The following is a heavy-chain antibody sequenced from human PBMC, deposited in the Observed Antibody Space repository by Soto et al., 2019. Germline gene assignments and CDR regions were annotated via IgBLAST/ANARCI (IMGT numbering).Heavy chain of an antibody. V-gene: IGHV4-31*03. J-gene: IGHJ1*01. Sequence: SETLSLTCTVSGGSISSGGYYWSWIRQHPGKGLEWIGYIYYSGSTYYNPSLKSRVTISVDTSKNQFSLKLSSVTAADTAVYYCARAVIAAAALSEYFQHWGQGTLVTVSS. CDR1: GGSISSGGYY. CDR3: ARAVIAAAALSEYFQH. CDR2: IYYSGST. D-gene: IGHD6-13*01.